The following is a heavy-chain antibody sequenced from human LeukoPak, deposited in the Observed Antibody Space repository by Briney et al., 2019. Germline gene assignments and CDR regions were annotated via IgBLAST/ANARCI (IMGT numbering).Heavy chain of an antibody. CDR1: GFTFTSSA. J-gene: IGHJ4*02. V-gene: IGHV1-58*01. D-gene: IGHD3-10*01. CDR2: IVVGSGNT. Sequence: ASVTVSCTASGFTFTSSAVQWVRQARGQRLEWIGWIVVGSGNTNYAQKFQERVTITRDMSTSTAYMELSSLRSEDTAVYYCAAELSRPPFDYWGQGTLVTVSS. CDR3: AAELSRPPFDY.